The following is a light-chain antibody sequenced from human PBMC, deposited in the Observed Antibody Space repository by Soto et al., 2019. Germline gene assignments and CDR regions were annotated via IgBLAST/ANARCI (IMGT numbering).Light chain of an antibody. CDR3: ISSKSSSTWV. CDR2: EVS. Sequence: QSVLTQPASVSGSPGQSITISCTGTSSDVGGYNYVSWYQQHPGTAPKLMIYEVSNRPSGVSHRFSGSRSGNTASLTISGLQAEDEADYYCISSKSSSTWVFGGGTKLTVL. J-gene: IGLJ3*02. V-gene: IGLV2-14*01. CDR1: SSDVGGYNY.